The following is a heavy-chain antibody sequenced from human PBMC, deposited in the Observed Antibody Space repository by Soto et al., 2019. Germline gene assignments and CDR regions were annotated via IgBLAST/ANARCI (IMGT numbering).Heavy chain of an antibody. CDR3: TRQTDGGYPPREFEH. D-gene: IGHD2-15*01. V-gene: IGHV4-39*01. CDR1: GVSVSSPSFY. Sequence: SETLSLTCSVSGVSVSSPSFYWAWVRQSPGKGLEWIGSLYYIGSAYYSPSLKSRITISADSSRNQFFLKLASVTAADTGLYFCTRQTDGGYPPREFEHWGRGALVTVSS. J-gene: IGHJ4*02. CDR2: LYYIGSA.